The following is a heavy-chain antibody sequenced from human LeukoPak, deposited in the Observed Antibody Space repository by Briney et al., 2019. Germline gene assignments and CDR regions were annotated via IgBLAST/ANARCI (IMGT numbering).Heavy chain of an antibody. CDR1: GGSISGYY. V-gene: IGHV4-59*01. D-gene: IGHD1-26*01. CDR3: ARAHGAYFDL. J-gene: IGHJ2*01. CDR2: IYYSGST. Sequence: PSETLSLICTVSGGSISGYYWSWIRQPPGKGLEWIGYIYYSGSTNYNPSLKSRVSISVDTSKNQFSLRLSSVTAADTAVYYCARAHGAYFDLWGRGTLVTVSS.